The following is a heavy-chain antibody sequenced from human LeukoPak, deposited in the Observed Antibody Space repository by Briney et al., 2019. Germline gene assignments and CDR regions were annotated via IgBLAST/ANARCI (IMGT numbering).Heavy chain of an antibody. CDR2: TWYDGSNK. CDR1: GFSFSICG. V-gene: IGHV3-33*01. CDR3: ARGGLTIAEATTSWYLDY. J-gene: IGHJ4*02. Sequence: GGSLRLSCATSGFSFSICGMHWVRQAQGKGLEWVALTWYDGSNKNYADSVKGRFTISRDNSKNTLYLQMNSLRGEDTAVYYCARGGLTIAEATTSWYLDYWGQGTLVTVSS. D-gene: IGHD1-26*01.